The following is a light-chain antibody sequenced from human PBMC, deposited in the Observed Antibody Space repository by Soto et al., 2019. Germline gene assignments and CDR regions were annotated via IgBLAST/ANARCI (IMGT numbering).Light chain of an antibody. Sequence: EIVMTQSPATLSVSPGERATLSCRASQSVSSNLAWYQQNPGQAPRLLIYVASTRATGIPARFSGSVSGTEFTLTISSLQSEDCAVYYCQQYNNWGTFGQGTKVEIK. CDR3: QQYNNWGT. J-gene: IGKJ1*01. CDR2: VAS. CDR1: QSVSSN. V-gene: IGKV3-15*01.